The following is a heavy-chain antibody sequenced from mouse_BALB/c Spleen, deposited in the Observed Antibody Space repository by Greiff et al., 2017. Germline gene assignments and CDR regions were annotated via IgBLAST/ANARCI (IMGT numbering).Heavy chain of an antibody. CDR1: GYTFTDYA. Sequence: QVQLKESGPELVRPGESVKISCKGSGYTFTDYAMHWVKQSHAKSLEWIGVISIYYDNTNYNQKFKGKATMTVDKSSSTAYMELARLTSEDSAIYYCARSHYYGSSYGWYFDVWGAGTTVTVSS. J-gene: IGHJ1*01. V-gene: IGHV1-67*01. D-gene: IGHD1-1*01. CDR2: ISIYYDNT. CDR3: ARSHYYGSSYGWYFDV.